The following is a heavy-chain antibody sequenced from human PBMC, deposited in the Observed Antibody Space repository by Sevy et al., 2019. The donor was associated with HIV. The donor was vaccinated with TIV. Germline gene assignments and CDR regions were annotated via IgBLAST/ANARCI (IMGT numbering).Heavy chain of an antibody. Sequence: GGSLRLSCAASGFTFGSYVMSWVRQAPGGGLEWVSGIIGRGDCTYYADSVKGRFTISRDNSKNTLYLQMNSLRAEDTAVYYCAKLPFTHAGGSDYDYWGQGTLVTVSS. J-gene: IGHJ4*02. V-gene: IGHV3-23*01. D-gene: IGHD5-12*01. CDR3: AKLPFTHAGGSDYDY. CDR1: GFTFGSYV. CDR2: IIGRGDCT.